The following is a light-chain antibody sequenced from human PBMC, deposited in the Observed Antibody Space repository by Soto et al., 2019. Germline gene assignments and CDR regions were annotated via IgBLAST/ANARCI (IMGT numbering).Light chain of an antibody. CDR3: QHRRD. J-gene: IGKJ5*01. V-gene: IGKV3-11*01. Sequence: EIVLTQSPATLYLSPGDRATLSCRASQSVSSYLAWYQQKPGQAPRLLIYDASNRATGIPARFSGSGSGTDFTPTISSLEPEDFAFYYCQHRRDFGQGTRLEIK. CDR2: DAS. CDR1: QSVSSY.